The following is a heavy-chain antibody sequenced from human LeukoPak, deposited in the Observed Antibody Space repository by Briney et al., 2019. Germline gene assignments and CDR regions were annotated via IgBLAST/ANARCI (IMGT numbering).Heavy chain of an antibody. CDR3: ARVTLAAYNWNYHAPNWFDP. CDR1: GYSISSGYY. CDR2: IYHSGST. Sequence: SETLSLTCTVSGYSISSGYYWGWIRQPPGKGLEWIGSIYHSGSTYYNPSLKSRVTISVDTSKNQFSLKLSSVTAADTAVYYCARVTLAAYNWNYHAPNWFDPWGQGTLVTVSS. D-gene: IGHD1-7*01. V-gene: IGHV4-38-2*02. J-gene: IGHJ5*02.